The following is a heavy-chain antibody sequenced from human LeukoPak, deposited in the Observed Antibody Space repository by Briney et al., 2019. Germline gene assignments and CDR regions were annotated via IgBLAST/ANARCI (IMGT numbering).Heavy chain of an antibody. J-gene: IGHJ3*01. Sequence: PSETLSLTCTLSGGSITSRGYCWGWIRQPPGKGLEWIGSMYYSGNTYYNPSLKSRITISVDTSKNQFSLKLSSVTAADTAVYYCARCGSYVVVLGGAFDFWRQGTMVTVSS. V-gene: IGHV4-39*01. CDR2: MYYSGNT. CDR1: GGSITSRGYC. D-gene: IGHD2-21*01. CDR3: ARCGSYVVVLGGAFDF.